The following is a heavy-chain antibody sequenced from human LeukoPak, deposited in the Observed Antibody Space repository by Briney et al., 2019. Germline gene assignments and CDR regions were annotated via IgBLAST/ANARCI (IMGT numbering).Heavy chain of an antibody. CDR2: INTSGST. CDR1: GDSISSYY. D-gene: IGHD4-17*01. Sequence: PSETLSLTCTVSGDSISSYYWSWIRQPAGKGVEWIGRINTSGSTKYNPSLKSRVTMSVDRSKNQFSLKLSSVTAADTAVYYCARVSGGLRYDYWGQGTLVTVSS. CDR3: ARVSGGLRYDY. V-gene: IGHV4-4*07. J-gene: IGHJ4*02.